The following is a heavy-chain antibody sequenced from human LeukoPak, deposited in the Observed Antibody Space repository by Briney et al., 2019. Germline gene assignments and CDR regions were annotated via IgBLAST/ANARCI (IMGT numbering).Heavy chain of an antibody. CDR3: AMKTPGTHPFDY. CDR2: SGTVGDT. V-gene: IGHV3-23*01. Sequence: GGSLRLSCAASGFTFGSYAMNWVRQAPGKGLEWVSASGTVGDTYYADSVRGRFTISRDNSKGTLDLQMTSLRAEGTAVYYCAMKTPGTHPFDYWGQGTLVTVSP. J-gene: IGHJ4*02. D-gene: IGHD6-13*01. CDR1: GFTFGSYA.